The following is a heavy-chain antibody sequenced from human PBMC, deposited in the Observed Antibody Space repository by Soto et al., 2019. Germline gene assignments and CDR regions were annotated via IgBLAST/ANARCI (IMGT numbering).Heavy chain of an antibody. CDR1: GGSISSVDYY. CDR3: ARDHPRSDGYSGYDYPLSDYGMDV. CDR2: IYYRGST. V-gene: IGHV4-30-4*01. Sequence: QVQLQESGPGLVKPSQTLSLTCTVSGGSISSVDYYWSGIRQPPWKGLEWIGYIYYRGSTYYNPSLRSRVNLSIDTAKNQVTLKPSCVTAADTAVYYCARDHPRSDGYSGYDYPLSDYGMDVWGQGTTVTVSS. J-gene: IGHJ6*02. D-gene: IGHD5-12*01.